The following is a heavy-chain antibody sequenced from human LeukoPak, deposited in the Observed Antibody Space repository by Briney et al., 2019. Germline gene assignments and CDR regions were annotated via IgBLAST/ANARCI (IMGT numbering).Heavy chain of an antibody. CDR1: GSPFITYG. J-gene: IGHJ6*03. V-gene: IGHV3-21*01. D-gene: IGHD2-2*01. CDR2: ISSSSSYI. CDR3: ARVPWVVPAAIYYMDV. Sequence: PGGSLRPSWAASGSPFITYGITWVRQAQGRGLGWASSISSSSSYIYYADSVKGRFTISRDNAKNSLYLQMNSLRAEDTAVYYCARVPWVVPAAIYYMDVWGKGTTVTVSS.